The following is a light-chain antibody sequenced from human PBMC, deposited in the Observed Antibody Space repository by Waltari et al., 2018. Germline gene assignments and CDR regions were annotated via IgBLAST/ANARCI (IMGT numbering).Light chain of an antibody. J-gene: IGLJ1*01. V-gene: IGLV2-14*03. CDR1: SRYVGGYNY. CDR3: TSYTSSHGLV. Sequence: QSALTQTASVSGSPGPSFTISCTGTSRYVGGYNYLYWYQQHPGKAPKVVIFDVSYRPSGVSNRFSASKSGNTASLTISGLQAEDEADYYCTSYTSSHGLVFGTGTKVTVL. CDR2: DVS.